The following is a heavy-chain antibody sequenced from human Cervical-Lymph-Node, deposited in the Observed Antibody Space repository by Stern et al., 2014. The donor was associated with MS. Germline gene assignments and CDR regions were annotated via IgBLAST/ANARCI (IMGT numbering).Heavy chain of an antibody. CDR2: INAGNGHT. CDR1: GYTFSSYS. Sequence: QVQLGQSGAEVRKPGVSVKVSCKASGYTFSSYSIQFLRQAPGQRLEWMGWINAGNGHTKYSQQFQGRVSITRDTSASTVYMDLSSMRHEDTAVYYCARGGGYYYGMDVWGQGTTVTVSS. V-gene: IGHV1-3*01. CDR3: ARGGGYYYGMDV. D-gene: IGHD2-15*01. J-gene: IGHJ6*02.